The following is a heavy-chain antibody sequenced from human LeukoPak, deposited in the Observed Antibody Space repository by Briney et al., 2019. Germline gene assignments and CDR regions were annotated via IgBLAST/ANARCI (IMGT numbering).Heavy chain of an antibody. CDR2: ISGSGGST. CDR3: AREGREGPGAAAGLGY. Sequence: GGSLRLSCAASGFTFSSYAMSWARQAPGKGLEWVSAISGSGGSTYYADSVKGRFTISRDNAKNSLYLQMNSLRAEDTAVYYCAREGREGPGAAAGLGYWGQGTLVTVSS. V-gene: IGHV3-23*01. D-gene: IGHD6-13*01. J-gene: IGHJ4*02. CDR1: GFTFSSYA.